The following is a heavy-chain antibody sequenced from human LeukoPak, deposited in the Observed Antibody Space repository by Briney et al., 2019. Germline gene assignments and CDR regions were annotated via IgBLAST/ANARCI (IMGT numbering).Heavy chain of an antibody. V-gene: IGHV3-48*03. J-gene: IGHJ6*02. CDR2: ISVRAGTI. CDR1: GFVFGQYE. CDR3: AKDFPHYYEVPHGMDV. D-gene: IGHD3-22*01. Sequence: GGSLVLSCAASGFVFGQYEIHWVRRAPGKGRGGMAYISVRAGTIYYGDSAEGRFTISRDDAKSSLYLQMNGLRVEDTAIYYCAKDFPHYYEVPHGMDVWGQGTTVTV.